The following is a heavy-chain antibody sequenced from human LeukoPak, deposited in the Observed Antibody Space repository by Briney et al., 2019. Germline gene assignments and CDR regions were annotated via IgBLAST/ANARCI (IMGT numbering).Heavy chain of an antibody. Sequence: GASVKVSCKASGYTFTSYAMHWVRQAPGQRLEWMGWINAGNGNTKYSQKFQGRVTITRDTSASTAYMELSSLRSEDTAVYYCARGRIYCSGGSCYSDWFDPWGQGTLVTVSS. D-gene: IGHD2-15*01. J-gene: IGHJ5*02. V-gene: IGHV1-3*01. CDR3: ARGRIYCSGGSCYSDWFDP. CDR1: GYTFTSYA. CDR2: INAGNGNT.